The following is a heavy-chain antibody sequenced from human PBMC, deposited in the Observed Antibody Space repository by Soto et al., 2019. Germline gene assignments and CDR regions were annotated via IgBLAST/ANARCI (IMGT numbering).Heavy chain of an antibody. CDR3: ARDSVDCSSTSCYWDYYYGMDV. D-gene: IGHD2-2*01. CDR1: GYTFTSYG. CDR2: IIPIIGKA. Sequence: SVKVSCKASGYTFTSYGISWVRQAPGQGLEWMGRIIPIIGKANYAQKFQGRVTITADKSTSTAYMELSSLRSEDTAVYYCARDSVDCSSTSCYWDYYYGMDVWGQGTTVTVSS. V-gene: IGHV1-69*04. J-gene: IGHJ6*02.